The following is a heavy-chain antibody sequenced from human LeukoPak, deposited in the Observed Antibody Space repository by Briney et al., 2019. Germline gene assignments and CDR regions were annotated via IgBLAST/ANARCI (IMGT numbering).Heavy chain of an antibody. V-gene: IGHV3-20*04. CDR2: INWNGGGT. Sequence: GGSLRLSCAASGFTFDDYGMTWVRQAPGKGLEWVSGINWNGGGTGYADSVKGRFTISRDNAKNSLYLQMNSLRAEDTALYYCARVVSRQQYAFDIWGQGTMVTVSS. CDR1: GFTFDDYG. D-gene: IGHD6-13*01. CDR3: ARVVSRQQYAFDI. J-gene: IGHJ3*02.